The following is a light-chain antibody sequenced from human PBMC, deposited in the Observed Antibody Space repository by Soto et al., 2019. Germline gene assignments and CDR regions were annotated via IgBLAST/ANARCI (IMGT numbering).Light chain of an antibody. Sequence: DIVMTQSPDALAVSLGERASINCRSSRSILSSSNNNNYLAWYQHKPGQPPRLLIYWASARESGVPDRFSGSRPATDFTLTISSFQAEDVAVCYCQQYYSNPPWSFGQGPKVEIK. CDR1: RSILSSSNNNNY. CDR3: QQYYSNPPWS. CDR2: WAS. V-gene: IGKV4-1*01. J-gene: IGKJ1*01.